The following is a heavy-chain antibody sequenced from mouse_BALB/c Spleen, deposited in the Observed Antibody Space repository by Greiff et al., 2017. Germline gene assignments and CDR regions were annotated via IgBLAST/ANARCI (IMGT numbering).Heavy chain of an antibody. V-gene: IGHV2-6-7*01. CDR3: ATIYYDYGGVFDV. D-gene: IGHD2-4*01. CDR2: IWGDGST. CDR1: GFSLTGYG. J-gene: IGHJ1*01. Sequence: QVQLQQSGPGLVAPSQSLSITCTVSGFSLTGYGVNWVRQPPGKGLEWLGMIWGDGSTDYNSALKSRLSISKDNSKSQVFLKMNSLQTDDTARYYCATIYYDYGGVFDVWGAGTTVTVSS.